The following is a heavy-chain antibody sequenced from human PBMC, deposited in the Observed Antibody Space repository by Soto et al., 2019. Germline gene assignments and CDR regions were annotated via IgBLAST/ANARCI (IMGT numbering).Heavy chain of an antibody. V-gene: IGHV5-10-1*01. J-gene: IGHJ4*02. CDR2: IDPSDSQT. CDR3: ARQIYDSDTGPNFQYYFDS. Sequence: GASLKISCKGSGYSFAGYWITWVRQKPWKGLAWMGRIDPSDSQTYYSPSFRGHVTISVTKSITTVFLQWSSLRASDTAMYYCARQIYDSDTGPNFQYYFDSWGQGTPVTVSS. D-gene: IGHD3-22*01. CDR1: GYSFAGYW.